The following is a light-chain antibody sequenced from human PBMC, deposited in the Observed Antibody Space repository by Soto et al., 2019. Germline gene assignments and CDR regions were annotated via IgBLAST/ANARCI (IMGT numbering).Light chain of an antibody. CDR1: QSVSSY. J-gene: IGKJ5*01. V-gene: IGKV3-11*01. Sequence: EIVLTQSPATLSLSPGERATLSCRASQSVSSYLAWYQQKPGQAPRLLIYDASNRATGIPAMFSGSGSGTDFTLTISTLEPEDFAVYYCQQYGNSPITFGQGTRLEIK. CDR2: DAS. CDR3: QQYGNSPIT.